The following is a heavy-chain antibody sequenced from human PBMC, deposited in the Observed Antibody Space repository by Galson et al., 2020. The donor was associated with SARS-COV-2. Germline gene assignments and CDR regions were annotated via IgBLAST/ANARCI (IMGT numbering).Heavy chain of an antibody. CDR1: GGSFSGYY. Sequence: SETLSLTCAVYGGSFSGYYWSWIRQPPGKGLEWIGEINSSGSPNYNPSLKSRVTISVDTSKNHFSLKLSPVTAADTAVYYCAREENFFLVLTATRMCYFDYWGRGTLATVSS. J-gene: IGHJ4*02. V-gene: IGHV4-34*01. CDR2: INSSGSP. CDR3: AREENFFLVLTATRMCYFDY. D-gene: IGHD2-21*02.